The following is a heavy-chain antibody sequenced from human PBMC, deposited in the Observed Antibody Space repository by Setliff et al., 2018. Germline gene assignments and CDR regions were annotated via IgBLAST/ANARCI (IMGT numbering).Heavy chain of an antibody. CDR1: GFTLSSYW. V-gene: IGHV3-74*01. Sequence: GGSLRLSCAASGFTLSSYWMHWVRQVPGKGLVWVSRINSDGSSTGYADSVKGQFTISRDNAKNTLFLQMNSLRAEDTAVYYCARGPWKHSAYYYYYYMDVWGKGTTVTVSS. CDR2: INSDGSST. CDR3: ARGPWKHSAYYYYYYMDV. D-gene: IGHD1-1*01. J-gene: IGHJ6*03.